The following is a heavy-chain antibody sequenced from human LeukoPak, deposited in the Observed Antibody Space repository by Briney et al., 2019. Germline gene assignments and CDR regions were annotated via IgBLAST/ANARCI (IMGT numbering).Heavy chain of an antibody. Sequence: SVKVSCKASGGTFSSYAISWVRQAPGQGLEWMGGVIPIFGTANYAQKFQGRVTITADKSTSTAYMELSSLRSEDTAVYYCARGGEVRGVIISSAFDIWGQGTMVTVSS. V-gene: IGHV1-69*06. J-gene: IGHJ3*02. D-gene: IGHD3-10*01. CDR2: VIPIFGTA. CDR1: GGTFSSYA. CDR3: ARGGEVRGVIISSAFDI.